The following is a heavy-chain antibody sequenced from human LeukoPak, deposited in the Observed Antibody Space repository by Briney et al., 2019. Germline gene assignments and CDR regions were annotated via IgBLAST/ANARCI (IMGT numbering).Heavy chain of an antibody. V-gene: IGHV3-9*03. CDR1: VFTFDDYA. CDR2: ISWNSGSI. J-gene: IGHJ4*02. D-gene: IGHD3-3*01. Sequence: GRSLRLSCAASVFTFDDYAMHWVRQAPGKGLEWVSGISWNSGSIGYADSVKGRFTISRDNAKNSLYLQMNSLRAEDMALYYCAKGRERYYDFWSGCFDYWGQGTLVTVSS. CDR3: AKGRERYYDFWSGCFDY.